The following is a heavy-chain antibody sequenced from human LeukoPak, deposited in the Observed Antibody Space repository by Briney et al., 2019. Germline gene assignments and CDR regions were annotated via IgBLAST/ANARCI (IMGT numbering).Heavy chain of an antibody. CDR2: IYYSGST. J-gene: IGHJ3*02. V-gene: IGHV4-59*08. Sequence: PSETLSLTCTVSGGPISSYYWSWFRQPPGKGLEWIGYIYYSGSTNYNPSLKSRVTISVDTSKNQFSLKLSSVTAADTAVYYCARLAVGAPDAFDIWGQGTMVTVSS. D-gene: IGHD1-26*01. CDR1: GGPISSYY. CDR3: ARLAVGAPDAFDI.